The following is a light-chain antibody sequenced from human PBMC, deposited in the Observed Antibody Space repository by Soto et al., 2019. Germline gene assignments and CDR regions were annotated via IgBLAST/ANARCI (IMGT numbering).Light chain of an antibody. J-gene: IGKJ2*01. CDR2: KVS. CDR3: RQETHGPPSS. V-gene: IGKV2-30*01. Sequence: DVVMTQSPLSLPVTLGQPASISCRSSQSLVYSDGNTYLTWFQQRPGQSPRRLIYKVSNRDSGAPDGFGGGGSGIVFTLRISGVEAEDVGVYNCRQETHGPPSSFAQGTKREIK. CDR1: QSLVYSDGNTY.